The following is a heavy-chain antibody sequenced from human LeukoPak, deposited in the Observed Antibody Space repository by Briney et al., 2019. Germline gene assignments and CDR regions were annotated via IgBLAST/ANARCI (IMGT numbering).Heavy chain of an antibody. V-gene: IGHV3-74*01. J-gene: IGHJ4*02. CDR2: IASDGSST. CDR1: GFTFSSYW. CDR3: ARGRPHGNDY. D-gene: IGHD4-23*01. Sequence: GFLRLSCEASGFTFSSYWMNWVRQAPGKGLVWVSRIASDGSSTTYADSVKGRFSISRDNAKNTLYLQMNSLRVEDTAVYYCARGRPHGNDYWGQGTLVTVSS.